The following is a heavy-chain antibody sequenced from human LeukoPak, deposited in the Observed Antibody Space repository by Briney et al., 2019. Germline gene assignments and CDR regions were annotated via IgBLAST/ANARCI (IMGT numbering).Heavy chain of an antibody. Sequence: ETLSLTCTVSGGSISSSSYYWGWVRQSPGKGLEWVSAISNNGGYTYYADSVQGRFTISRDNSKSTLCLQMNSLRAEDTAVYYCAKQLGYCSDGSCYFPYWGQGTLVTVSS. J-gene: IGHJ4*02. V-gene: IGHV3-23*01. CDR1: GGSISSSSYY. CDR2: ISNNGGYT. CDR3: AKQLGYCSDGSCYFPY. D-gene: IGHD2-15*01.